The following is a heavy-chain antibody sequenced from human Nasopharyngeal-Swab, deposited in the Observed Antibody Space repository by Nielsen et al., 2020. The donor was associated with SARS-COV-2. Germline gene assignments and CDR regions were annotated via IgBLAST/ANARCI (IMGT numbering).Heavy chain of an antibody. Sequence: SETLSLTCAVYGGSFSGYYWSWIRQPPGKGLEWIGEINHSGSTNYNPSLKSRVTISVDTSKNQFSLKLSSVTAADTAVYYCARVNWASCHDYWGQGTLVTVSS. V-gene: IGHV4-34*01. D-gene: IGHD2-2*01. CDR1: GGSFSGYY. CDR2: INHSGST. J-gene: IGHJ4*02. CDR3: ARVNWASCHDY.